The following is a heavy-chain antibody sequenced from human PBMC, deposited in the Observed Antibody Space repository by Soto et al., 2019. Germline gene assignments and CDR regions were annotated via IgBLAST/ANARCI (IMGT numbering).Heavy chain of an antibody. D-gene: IGHD6-6*01. CDR1: GYTFTSYG. CDR3: AGGRDGDY. J-gene: IGHJ4*02. V-gene: IGHV1-18*01. CDR2: MSAHKGNT. Sequence: QVHLVQSGAEVRKPGASVKVSCKGSGYTFTSYGITWVRQAPGQGLEWRGWMSAHKGNTNDAQKLEGRVTETRDTSPSTGYMELRGLRTDDTAADYCAGGRDGDYWGQGAVVTVSS.